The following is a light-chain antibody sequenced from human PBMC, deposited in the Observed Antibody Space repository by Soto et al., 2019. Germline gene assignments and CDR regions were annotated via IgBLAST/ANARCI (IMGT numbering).Light chain of an antibody. CDR1: SSDVGGDNY. CDR3: CSYAGSYTWV. Sequence: QSALTQPRSVSGSPGQSVTIACTGSSSDVGGDNYVSWYQQHPGKVPKLIIHDVSKRPSGVPDRFSGSNSGKTASLTISGLQAEEEADYHRCSYAGSYTWVFGGGTKLTVL. CDR2: DVS. J-gene: IGLJ3*02. V-gene: IGLV2-11*01.